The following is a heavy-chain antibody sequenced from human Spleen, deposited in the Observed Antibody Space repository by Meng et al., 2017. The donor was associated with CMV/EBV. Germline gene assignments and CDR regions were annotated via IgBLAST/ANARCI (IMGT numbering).Heavy chain of an antibody. CDR3: ARVRVLTGDPLFDY. Sequence: GESLKISCAASGFTFSSYSMNWVRQAPGKGLEWVSSISSGSSYIYYADSMKGRFTISRDNAKNSLYLQMNSLRVEDTAVYYCARVRVLTGDPLFDYWGQGTLVTVSS. V-gene: IGHV3-21*01. J-gene: IGHJ4*02. D-gene: IGHD7-27*01. CDR2: ISSGSSYI. CDR1: GFTFSSYS.